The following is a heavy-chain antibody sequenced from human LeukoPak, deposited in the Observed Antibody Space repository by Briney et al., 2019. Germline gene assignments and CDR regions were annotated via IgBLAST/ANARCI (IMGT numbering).Heavy chain of an antibody. D-gene: IGHD7-27*01. CDR3: ARDQGLGRYAFDI. CDR1: GGSISSSSYY. CDR2: IYYSGST. J-gene: IGHJ3*02. V-gene: IGHV4-39*02. Sequence: PSETLSLTCTVSGGSISSSSYYWGWIRQPPGKGLEWIGSIYYSGSTYYNPSLKSRVTISVDTSKNQFSLKLSSVTAADTAVYYCARDQGLGRYAFDIWGQGTMVTVSS.